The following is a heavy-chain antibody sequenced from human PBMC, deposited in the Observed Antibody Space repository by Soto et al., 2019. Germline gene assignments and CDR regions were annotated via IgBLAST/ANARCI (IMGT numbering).Heavy chain of an antibody. CDR2: IYHSGST. CDR1: GGSISSSNW. V-gene: IGHV4-4*02. J-gene: IGHJ6*02. Sequence: SETLSLTCAVSGGSISSSNWWSWVRQPPGKGLEWIGEIYHSGSTNYNPSLKSRVTISVDKSKNQFSLKLSSVTAADTAVYYCARGMYPKFVAGIAASCTWEYYYYGMDVWGQGTTVTVSS. D-gene: IGHD6-13*01. CDR3: ARGMYPKFVAGIAASCTWEYYYYGMDV.